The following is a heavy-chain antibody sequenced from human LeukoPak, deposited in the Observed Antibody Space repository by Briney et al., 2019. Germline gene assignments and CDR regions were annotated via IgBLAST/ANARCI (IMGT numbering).Heavy chain of an antibody. V-gene: IGHV3-48*01. CDR2: ISSSSSTI. J-gene: IGHJ4*02. D-gene: IGHD4-17*01. CDR1: GFTFSSYS. CDR3: ARDIMTTADY. Sequence: PGGSLRLSCAASGFTFSSYSMNWVRQAPGKGLEWVSYISSSSSTIYYADSVKGRFTISRDNAKNSLYLQMNSLRAEDTAVYYCARDIMTTADYWGQGTLVTVSS.